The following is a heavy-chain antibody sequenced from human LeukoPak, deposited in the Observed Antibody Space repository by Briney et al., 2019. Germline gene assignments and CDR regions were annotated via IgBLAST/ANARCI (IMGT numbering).Heavy chain of an antibody. CDR2: IYYSGNT. D-gene: IGHD6-19*01. J-gene: IGHJ5*02. Sequence: SEALSLTCTVSGGSVSSGSYYWSWIRQPPGKGLEWIGYIYYSGNTNYNPSLKSRVTISVDTSKNQFSLKLSSVTAADTAVYYCARDTGQWLVRGYNWFDPWGQGTLVTVSS. CDR1: GGSVSSGSYY. CDR3: ARDTGQWLVRGYNWFDP. V-gene: IGHV4-61*01.